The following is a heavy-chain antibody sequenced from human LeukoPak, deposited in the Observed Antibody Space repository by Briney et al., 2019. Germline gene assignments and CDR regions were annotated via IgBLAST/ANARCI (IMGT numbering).Heavy chain of an antibody. V-gene: IGHV3-30*02. D-gene: IGHD5-12*01. J-gene: IGHJ6*03. CDR3: AKEEIKWLRLDYYYYYMDV. CDR1: GFTFSSYG. Sequence: PGGSLRLSCAASGFTFSSYGMHWVRQAPGKGLEWVAFIRYDGSNKYYADSVKGRFTISRDNSKNTLYLQMNSLRAEDTAVYYCAKEEIKWLRLDYYYYYMDVWGKGTTVTISS. CDR2: IRYDGSNK.